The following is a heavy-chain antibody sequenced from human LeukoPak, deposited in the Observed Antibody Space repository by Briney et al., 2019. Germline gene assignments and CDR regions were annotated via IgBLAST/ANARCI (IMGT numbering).Heavy chain of an antibody. CDR1: GFTFSSYA. J-gene: IGHJ4*02. V-gene: IGHV3-23*01. CDR2: ISGSGGST. D-gene: IGHD3-10*01. Sequence: GSLRLSCAASGFTFSSYAMSWVRQAPGKGLEWVSAISGSGGSTYYADPVKGRFTISRDNSKNTLYLQMNSLRAEDTAVYYCANSPMVRGVTRLFDYWGQGTLVAVSS. CDR3: ANSPMVRGVTRLFDY.